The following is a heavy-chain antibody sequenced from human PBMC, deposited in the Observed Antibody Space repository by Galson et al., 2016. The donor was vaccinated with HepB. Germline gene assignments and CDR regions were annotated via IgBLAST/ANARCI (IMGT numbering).Heavy chain of an antibody. Sequence: SLRLSCAASGFTFSDYYMSWIRQSPGRGLEWVSYISSSGNTIFYADSEKGRFTISRDNAENSLYLQMNSLRAEDTAVYYCASTPRTYSGSYYVNGGAWQYFQHWGQGTLVTVSS. CDR3: ASTPRTYSGSYYVNGGAWQYFQH. V-gene: IGHV3-11*01. J-gene: IGHJ1*01. D-gene: IGHD1-26*01. CDR2: ISSSGNTI. CDR1: GFTFSDYY.